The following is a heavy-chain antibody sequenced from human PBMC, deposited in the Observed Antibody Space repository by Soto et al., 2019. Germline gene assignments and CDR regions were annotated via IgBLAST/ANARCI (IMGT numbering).Heavy chain of an antibody. Sequence: GGSLRLSCAASGFTFSSYGMHWVRQAPGKGLEWVAVIWYDGSNKYYADSVKGRFTISRDNSKNTLYLQMNSLRAEDTAVYCCARDTIQLWPQYGMDVWGQGTTVTVYS. J-gene: IGHJ6*02. V-gene: IGHV3-33*01. CDR3: ARDTIQLWPQYGMDV. CDR1: GFTFSSYG. CDR2: IWYDGSNK. D-gene: IGHD5-18*01.